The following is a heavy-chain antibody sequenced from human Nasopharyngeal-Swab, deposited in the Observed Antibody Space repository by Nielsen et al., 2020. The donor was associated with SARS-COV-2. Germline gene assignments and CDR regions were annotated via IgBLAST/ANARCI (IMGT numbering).Heavy chain of an antibody. D-gene: IGHD6-19*01. J-gene: IGHJ6*02. CDR3: ASQYSSGSYYYYGMDV. Sequence: ASVKVSCKASGYTFTSYGISWVRQAPGQGLEWMGWISAYNGNTNYAQKLQGRATMTTDTSTSTAYMELRSLRSDDTAVYYCASQYSSGSYYYYGMDVWGQGTTVTVSS. CDR2: ISAYNGNT. CDR1: GYTFTSYG. V-gene: IGHV1-18*04.